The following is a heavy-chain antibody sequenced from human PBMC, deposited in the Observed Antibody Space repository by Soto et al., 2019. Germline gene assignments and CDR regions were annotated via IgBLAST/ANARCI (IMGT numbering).Heavy chain of an antibody. J-gene: IGHJ3*02. CDR3: AKFAGGSSGWLNAFDI. Sequence: GGSLRLSCAAFGLTVSGKYYMAWVRQAPGKGLEWVSAISGSGGSTYYADSVKGRFTISRDNSKNTLYLQMNSLRAEDTAVYYCAKFAGGSSGWLNAFDIWGQGTMVTVSS. V-gene: IGHV3-23*01. CDR1: GLTVSGKYY. CDR2: ISGSGGST. D-gene: IGHD3-22*01.